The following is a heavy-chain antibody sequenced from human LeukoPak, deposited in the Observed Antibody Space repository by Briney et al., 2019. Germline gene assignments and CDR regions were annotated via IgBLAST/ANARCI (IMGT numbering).Heavy chain of an antibody. J-gene: IGHJ4*02. CDR3: AKEDSSGWIHY. CDR1: GFTFSTHT. CDR2: IGGSGENT. Sequence: QPGASLRLSCAASGFTFSTHTMSWVRQAPGKGLEWVSAIGGSGENTYYADSVKGRFTISRDNSENTQYLQVNSLRVEDTAMYYCAKEDSSGWIHYWGQGTLVTVSS. D-gene: IGHD6-19*01. V-gene: IGHV3-23*01.